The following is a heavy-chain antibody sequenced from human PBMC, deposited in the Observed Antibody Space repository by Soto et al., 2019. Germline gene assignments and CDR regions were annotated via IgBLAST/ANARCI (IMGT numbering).Heavy chain of an antibody. J-gene: IGHJ4*02. V-gene: IGHV1-18*04. CDR3: VRDELDCTRGVCYTAYYFDY. CDR2: ISTYNGNT. Sequence: QVQLVQSGAEVKKPGASVKVSCKASGYTFTTYGISWVRQAPGQGLEWMGWISTYNGNTIYAQNLQGRVTVTTDTSTITAYMELGSLRSDDSAVYYCVRDELDCTRGVCYTAYYFDYWGQGTLVTVSS. D-gene: IGHD2-8*01. CDR1: GYTFTTYG.